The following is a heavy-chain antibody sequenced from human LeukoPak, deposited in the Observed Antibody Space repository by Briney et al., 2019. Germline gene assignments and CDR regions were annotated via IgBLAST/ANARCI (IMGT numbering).Heavy chain of an antibody. D-gene: IGHD4-23*01. CDR1: GFVFSTHS. Sequence: GGSLRLSCAASGFVFSTHSMSWVRQAPGKGLEWVSWISSSNGDIHYADSVRGRFTISRDDAKKSLYLQMNILRAEDTAVYYCVRDADGGNSWFDSWGQGTLVTVSS. V-gene: IGHV3-21*01. CDR2: ISSSNGDI. J-gene: IGHJ5*01. CDR3: VRDADGGNSWFDS.